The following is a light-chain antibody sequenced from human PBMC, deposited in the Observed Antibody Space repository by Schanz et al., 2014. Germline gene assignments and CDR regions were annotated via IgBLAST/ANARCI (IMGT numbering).Light chain of an antibody. CDR2: DVS. CDR1: SSDVGDYNY. CDR3: TSYTSSRTWV. J-gene: IGLJ3*02. Sequence: QSALTQPPSASGSPGQSVTISCTGTSSDVGDYNYVSWYQQHPGKAPKLMIYDVSNRPSGVSNRFSGSKSGNTASLTISGVQDEDEDDYYCTSYTSSRTWVFGGGTKLTVL. V-gene: IGLV2-14*01.